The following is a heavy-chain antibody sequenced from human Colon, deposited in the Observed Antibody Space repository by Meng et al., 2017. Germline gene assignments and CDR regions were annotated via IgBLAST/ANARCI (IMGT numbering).Heavy chain of an antibody. J-gene: IGHJ5*02. Sequence: QLQLQESGPGLVKPSETLSLTCSVSDGSISVDAYFWGWIRQLPGKGLEWIGYIYSSGTTYYNPPLKSRVAISLDTSKNQFSLILNSVTAADTAVYYCARRVRGVISWFDPWGQGTLVTVSS. CDR1: DGSISVDAYF. D-gene: IGHD3-10*01. CDR3: ARRVRGVISWFDP. V-gene: IGHV4-31*03. CDR2: IYSSGTT.